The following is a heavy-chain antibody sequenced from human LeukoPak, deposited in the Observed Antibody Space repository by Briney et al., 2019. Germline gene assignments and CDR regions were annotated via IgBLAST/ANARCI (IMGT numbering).Heavy chain of an antibody. CDR1: GGSISSYY. J-gene: IGHJ2*01. D-gene: IGHD5-24*01. CDR3: ARAPLEMATNYWYFDL. V-gene: IGHV4-59*01. Sequence: NPSETLSLTCTVSGGSISSYYWSWIRQPPGKGLEWIGYIYYSGSTNYNPSLKSRVTISVDTSKSQFSLKLSSVTAADTAVYYCARAPLEMATNYWYFDLWGRGTLVTVSS. CDR2: IYYSGST.